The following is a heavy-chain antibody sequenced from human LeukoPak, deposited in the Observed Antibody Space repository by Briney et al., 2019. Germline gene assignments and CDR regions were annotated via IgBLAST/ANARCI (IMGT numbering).Heavy chain of an antibody. Sequence: ASVKVSCKASGYTFTSYYMHWVRQAPGQGLEWMGIINPSGGSTSYAQKFQGRVTMTRDMSTSTVYMELSSLRSVDTAVYYCARGPGGRSGYYPLEDYYYYYYMDVWGKGTTVTVSS. J-gene: IGHJ6*03. D-gene: IGHD3-22*01. CDR1: GYTFTSYY. CDR2: INPSGGST. CDR3: ARGPGGRSGYYPLEDYYYYYYMDV. V-gene: IGHV1-46*01.